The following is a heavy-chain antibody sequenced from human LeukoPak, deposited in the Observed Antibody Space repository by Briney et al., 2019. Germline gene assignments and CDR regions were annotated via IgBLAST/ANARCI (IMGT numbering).Heavy chain of an antibody. CDR2: IYHSGST. J-gene: IGHJ4*02. CDR3: ARATGRLWLL. V-gene: IGHV4-38-2*01. D-gene: IGHD5-18*01. Sequence: PSETLSLTCAVSGYSISSGYYWGWIRQPPGKGLEWIGSIYHSGSTYYNPSLKSRVTISVDTSKNQFSLKLSSVTAADTAVYYCARATGRLWLLWGQGTLVTVSS. CDR1: GYSISSGYY.